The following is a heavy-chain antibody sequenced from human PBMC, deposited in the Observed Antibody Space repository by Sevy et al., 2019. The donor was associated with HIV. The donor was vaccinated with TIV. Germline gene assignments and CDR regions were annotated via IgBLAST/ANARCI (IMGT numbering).Heavy chain of an antibody. D-gene: IGHD3-16*02. CDR2: ISYDGSNK. CDR1: GFTFSSYA. V-gene: IGHV3-30-3*01. CDR3: ARGESRIMITFGGVIVDPPLDY. J-gene: IGHJ4*02. Sequence: GGSLRLSCAASGFTFSSYAMHWVRQAPGKGLEWVAVISYDGSNKYYAHSVKGRFTISRDNSKNTLYLQMNSLRAEDTAVYYCARGESRIMITFGGVIVDPPLDYWGQGTLVTVSS.